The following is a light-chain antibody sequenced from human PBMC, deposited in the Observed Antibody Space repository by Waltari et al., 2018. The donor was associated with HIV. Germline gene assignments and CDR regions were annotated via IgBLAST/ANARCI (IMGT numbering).Light chain of an antibody. V-gene: IGKV3-15*01. CDR1: ENIDTN. J-gene: IGKJ1*01. Sequence: EIVMTQSPITLSLSPGERATLSCRARENIDTNLAWYQRTLGQAPRLLMYGASTRATGIPARFSGSGSGRDFTLTISSLQSEDFVVYYCHQYNEWPRTFGQGTKVEV. CDR2: GAS. CDR3: HQYNEWPRT.